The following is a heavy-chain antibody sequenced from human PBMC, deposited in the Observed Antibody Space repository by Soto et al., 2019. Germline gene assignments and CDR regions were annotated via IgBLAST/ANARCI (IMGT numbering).Heavy chain of an antibody. D-gene: IGHD4-17*01. CDR2: IYPADSDI. J-gene: IGHJ6*03. Sequence: EVQLVQSGAEVKKPGESLKISCKGSGYSFTSYWIGWVRQMPGKGLEWMGIIYPADSDIRYSLSFQGQVTISADKSISTAYLQWSSLKASDTAIYYCARHLHGDPYYYYMDVWGKGTTVTVSS. V-gene: IGHV5-51*01. CDR3: ARHLHGDPYYYYMDV. CDR1: GYSFTSYW.